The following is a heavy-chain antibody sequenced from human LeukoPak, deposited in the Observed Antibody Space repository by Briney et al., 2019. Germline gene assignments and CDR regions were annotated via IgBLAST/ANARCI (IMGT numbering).Heavy chain of an antibody. J-gene: IGHJ6*04. D-gene: IGHD2-2*01. V-gene: IGHV1-69*13. CDR2: IIPIFGTA. Sequence: SVKVSCKASGYTFTSYAISWVRQAPGQGLEWMGGIIPIFGTANYAQKFQGRVTITADESTSTAYMELSSPRSEDTAVYYCASSFEYQLLYGMDVWGKGTTVTVSS. CDR3: ASSFEYQLLYGMDV. CDR1: GYTFTSYA.